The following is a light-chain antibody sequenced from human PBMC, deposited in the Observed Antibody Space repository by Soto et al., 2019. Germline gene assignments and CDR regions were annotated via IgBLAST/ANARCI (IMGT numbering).Light chain of an antibody. V-gene: IGKV3-20*01. J-gene: IGKJ4*01. Sequence: EIVLTQSPGTLSLSPGERATLSCRASQSVSSSYLAWSQQKPGQAPRLLIYGASSKATGIPDRFSGSGSGTDFTLTISILEPENFAVYYCQQDGSSPLTFGGGTKVEIK. CDR3: QQDGSSPLT. CDR1: QSVSSSY. CDR2: GAS.